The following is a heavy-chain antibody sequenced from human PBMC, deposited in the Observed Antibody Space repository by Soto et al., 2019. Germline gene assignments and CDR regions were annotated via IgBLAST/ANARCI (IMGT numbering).Heavy chain of an antibody. Sequence: QVQLVESGGGVVQPGRSLRLSCAASGFTFSSYGMHWVRQAPGKGLEWVAVISYDGSNKYYADSVKGRFTISRDNSKNTLYLQMNSLRAEDTAVYYCAKDLSLKQQLSAYWGQGTLVTVSS. CDR1: GFTFSSYG. CDR2: ISYDGSNK. J-gene: IGHJ4*02. D-gene: IGHD6-13*01. V-gene: IGHV3-30*18. CDR3: AKDLSLKQQLSAY.